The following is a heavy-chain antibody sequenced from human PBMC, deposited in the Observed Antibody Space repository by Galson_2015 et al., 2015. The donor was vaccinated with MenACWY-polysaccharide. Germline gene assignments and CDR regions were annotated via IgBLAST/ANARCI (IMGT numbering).Heavy chain of an antibody. V-gene: IGHV3-23*01. J-gene: IGHJ4*02. CDR1: GFNFSIYV. D-gene: IGHD1-26*01. CDR2: ISSGSDTA. CDR3: VKGGWADN. Sequence: SLRLSCAASGFNFSIYVMTWVRQAPGKGLEWVSAISSGSDTAYYTDSVKGRFTISRDNSKDTVHLQMDSQKAEDTAVYYCVKGGWADNWGQGTLVTVSS.